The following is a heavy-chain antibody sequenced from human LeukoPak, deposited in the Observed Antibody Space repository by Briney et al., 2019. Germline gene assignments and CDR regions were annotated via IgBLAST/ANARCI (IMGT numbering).Heavy chain of an antibody. J-gene: IGHJ5*02. D-gene: IGHD2-2*01. CDR2: IIPIFGVT. Sequence: SVKVSCKGSGGTFSSYAISWLRQPPGQGLEWMGRIIPIFGVTNYEQTFQVRGTITVDKYTTTDYMDPSIKRSEDMDMYLCERDSIITSYHLLQGGWFAPWGQGTLVTVSA. V-gene: IGHV1-69*04. CDR3: ERDSIITSYHLLQGGWFAP. CDR1: GGTFSSYA.